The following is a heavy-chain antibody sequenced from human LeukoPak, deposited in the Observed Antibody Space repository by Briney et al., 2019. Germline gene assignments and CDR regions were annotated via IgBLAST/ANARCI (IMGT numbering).Heavy chain of an antibody. D-gene: IGHD5-12*01. CDR2: INWNGGST. J-gene: IGHJ4*02. CDR1: GFTFDDYG. Sequence: PGGSLRLSCAASGFTFDDYGMSWVRQAPGKGVEWVSGINWNGGSTGYADSVRGRFTISRDNAKNSLYLQMNSLRAEDTALYYCARALSSYDFNFVYWGQGTLVTVSS. V-gene: IGHV3-20*04. CDR3: ARALSSYDFNFVY.